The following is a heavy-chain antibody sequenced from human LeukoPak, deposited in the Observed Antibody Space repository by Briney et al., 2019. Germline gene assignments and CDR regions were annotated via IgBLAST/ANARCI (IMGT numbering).Heavy chain of an antibody. CDR1: GGSISRYY. CDR2: IYYSGST. CDR3: ARAGDWAKWFDP. V-gene: IGHV4-59*01. D-gene: IGHD3/OR15-3a*01. Sequence: SESLSLTCTVSGGSISRYYWSWIRQPQGEGLEWIGYIYYSGSTNFNTSLKSRVTISVETSKNQFSLKLSSVTAADTAVYYWARAGDWAKWFDPWGQGNLVTVSS. J-gene: IGHJ5*02.